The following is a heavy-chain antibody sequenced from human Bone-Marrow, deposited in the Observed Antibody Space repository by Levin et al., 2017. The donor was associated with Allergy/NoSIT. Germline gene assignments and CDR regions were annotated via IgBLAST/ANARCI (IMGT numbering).Heavy chain of an antibody. D-gene: IGHD2-8*02. J-gene: IGHJ6*03. Sequence: PGGSLRLSCTDSGFTFSNYGMHWVRQAPGKGLEWVAIISYDGSKKYYADSVKGRFTISRDNSKNTLYLQINSLRAEDTAVYYWAKFLEPGRVTVAYYYYMDVWGKGTTVTVSS. CDR1: GFTFSNYG. V-gene: IGHV3-30*18. CDR2: ISYDGSKK. CDR3: AKFLEPGRVTVAYYYYMDV.